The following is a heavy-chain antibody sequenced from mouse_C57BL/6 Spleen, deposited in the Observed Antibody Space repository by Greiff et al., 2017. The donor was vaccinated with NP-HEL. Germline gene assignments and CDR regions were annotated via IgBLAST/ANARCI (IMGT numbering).Heavy chain of an antibody. CDR3: ARESSYYAMDY. CDR1: GFTFSSYA. CDR2: ISDGGSYT. V-gene: IGHV5-4*01. Sequence: EVQRVESGGGLVKPGGSLKLSCAASGFTFSSYAMSWVRQTPEKRLEWVATISDGGSYTYYPDNVKGRFTISRDNAKINLYLQMSHLKSEDTAMYYCARESSYYAMDYWGQGTSVTVSS. J-gene: IGHJ4*01.